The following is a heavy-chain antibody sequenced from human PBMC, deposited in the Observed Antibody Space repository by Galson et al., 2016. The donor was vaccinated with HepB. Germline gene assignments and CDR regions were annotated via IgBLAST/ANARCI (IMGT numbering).Heavy chain of an antibody. J-gene: IGHJ6*02. CDR2: ITGSGAYT. CDR3: ARDRGAKPSYGMDV. V-gene: IGHV3-23*01. Sequence: SLRLSCAASGFTFSSYAMNWVRQAPGKGLEWVSYITGSGAYTSYADSVKGRFTISRDNSKNALYLQMNSLRAEDTAVYYCARDRGAKPSYGMDVWGQGTTVTVSS. CDR1: GFTFSSYA. D-gene: IGHD4/OR15-4a*01.